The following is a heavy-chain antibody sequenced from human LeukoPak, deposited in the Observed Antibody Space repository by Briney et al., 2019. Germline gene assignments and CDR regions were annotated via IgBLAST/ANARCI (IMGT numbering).Heavy chain of an antibody. Sequence: SETLSLTCAVSGDSISSDYWSWIRQPPGKGLEWIGYIYYTGSTNYNPSLKSRVTISVDTSKNQFSLKLSSVTAADTAVYYCGRGRGYYDSSGYLPDYWGQGTLVTVSS. CDR1: GDSISSDY. CDR2: IYYTGST. D-gene: IGHD3-22*01. J-gene: IGHJ4*02. CDR3: GRGRGYYDSSGYLPDY. V-gene: IGHV4-59*01.